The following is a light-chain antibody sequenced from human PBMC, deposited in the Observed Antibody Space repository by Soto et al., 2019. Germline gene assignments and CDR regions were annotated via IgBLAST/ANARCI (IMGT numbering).Light chain of an antibody. V-gene: IGKV1-5*03. CDR2: QAS. CDR3: HQYNNYPYT. CDR1: QSISGW. Sequence: IQMPQSPSTLSASVGDSVTITCRASQSISGWLAWYQQKPGKAPYLLISQASTLEVGVPSRFSGSRSGTEFTLTISSLQPDDFATYYCHQYNNYPYTFGQGTKLEI. J-gene: IGKJ2*01.